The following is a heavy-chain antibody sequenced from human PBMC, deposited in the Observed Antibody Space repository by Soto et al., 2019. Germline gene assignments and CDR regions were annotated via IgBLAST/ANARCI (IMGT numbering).Heavy chain of an antibody. D-gene: IGHD3-10*01. CDR3: ARGFYGSDYYGMDV. J-gene: IGHJ6*02. Sequence: ASVKVSCKASGYTFTGYYINWVRQAPGQGLEWMAWINPNSGGTKFAQKFQDRISVTRDTSISTAYLELTSLTSDDTAVYYCARGFYGSDYYGMDVWGQGTTVTVSS. CDR1: GYTFTGYY. CDR2: INPNSGGT. V-gene: IGHV1-2*02.